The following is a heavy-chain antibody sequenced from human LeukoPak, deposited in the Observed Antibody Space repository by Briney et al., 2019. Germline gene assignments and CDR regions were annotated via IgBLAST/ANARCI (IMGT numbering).Heavy chain of an antibody. J-gene: IGHJ5*02. D-gene: IGHD3-10*01. CDR3: ARGVVSGSYYLNWFDP. Sequence: PSETLSLTCAVYGGSFSGYYWSWIRQPPGKGLEWIGEINHSGSTNYNPSLKSRVTISVDTSKNQFSLKLSSVTAADTAVYYCARGVVSGSYYLNWFDPWGQGTLVTVSS. V-gene: IGHV4-34*01. CDR1: GGSFSGYY. CDR2: INHSGST.